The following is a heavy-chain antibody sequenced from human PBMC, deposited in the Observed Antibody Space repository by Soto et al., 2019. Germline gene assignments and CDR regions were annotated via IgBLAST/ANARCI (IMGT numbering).Heavy chain of an antibody. J-gene: IGHJ4*02. CDR3: ARESRYSSGGSRYFLPGIDY. D-gene: IGHD2-15*01. CDR1: GGTFSSYA. Sequence: QVQLVQSGAEVKKPGSSVNVSCKASGGTFSSYAIRWVRQAPGQGLERMGGIIPIFGTANYAQKFQGRVTITADESTSTAYMELSSLRSEDTAVYYCARESRYSSGGSRYFLPGIDYWGQGTLVTFTS. V-gene: IGHV1-69*12. CDR2: IIPIFGTA.